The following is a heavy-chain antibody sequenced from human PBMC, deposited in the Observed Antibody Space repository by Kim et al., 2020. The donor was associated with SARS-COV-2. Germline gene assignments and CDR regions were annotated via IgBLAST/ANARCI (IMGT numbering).Heavy chain of an antibody. CDR3: AMVGVAVAGQQYYYYGMDV. D-gene: IGHD6-19*01. CDR2: ISSSSSYI. V-gene: IGHV3-21*01. J-gene: IGHJ6*02. Sequence: GGSLRLSCAASGFTFSSYSMNWVRQAPGKGLEWVSSISSSSSYIYYADSVKGRFTISRDNAKNSLYLQMNSLRAEDTAVYYCAMVGVAVAGQQYYYYGMDVWGQGTTVTVSS. CDR1: GFTFSSYS.